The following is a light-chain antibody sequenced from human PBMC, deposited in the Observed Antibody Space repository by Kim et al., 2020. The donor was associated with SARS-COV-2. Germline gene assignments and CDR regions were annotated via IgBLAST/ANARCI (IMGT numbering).Light chain of an antibody. Sequence: GQSITGSCTGTENDIGDNNHVSWYQQYPGKAPKVMIYDFNKRPSGVSTRFSGSKSGNTASLTISGLQAEDEADYYCNSYTSTTTYVFGTGTKVTVL. J-gene: IGLJ1*01. CDR1: ENDIGDNNH. CDR3: NSYTSTTTYV. CDR2: DFN. V-gene: IGLV2-14*04.